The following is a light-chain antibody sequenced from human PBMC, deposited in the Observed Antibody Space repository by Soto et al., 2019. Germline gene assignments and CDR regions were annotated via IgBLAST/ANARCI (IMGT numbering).Light chain of an antibody. CDR2: DAS. CDR1: QSVSDK. CDR3: HQVYTWLLIT. J-gene: IGKJ5*01. V-gene: IGKV3-15*01. Sequence: VVPHAKATLSVSPGERSTLSCRASQSVSDKLGWYQQKPGQAPRLLIFDASTRATGIPARFSGSGSGTEFTLTITIFQSEDFAIYFCHQVYTWLLITFCHVTLLE.